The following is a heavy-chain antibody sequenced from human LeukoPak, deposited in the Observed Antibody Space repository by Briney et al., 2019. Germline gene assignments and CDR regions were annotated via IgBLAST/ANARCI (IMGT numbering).Heavy chain of an antibody. CDR2: IIPIFGTA. CDR3: ARPGRPMYYYYYMDV. V-gene: IGHV1-69*05. D-gene: IGHD2-2*01. CDR1: GGTFSSYA. Sequence: ASVTVSCKASGGTFSSYAISWVRQAPGQGLEWMGGIIPIFGTANYAQKFQGRVTITTDESTSTAYMELSSLRSEDTAVYYCARPGRPMYYYYYMDVWGKGTTVTVSS. J-gene: IGHJ6*03.